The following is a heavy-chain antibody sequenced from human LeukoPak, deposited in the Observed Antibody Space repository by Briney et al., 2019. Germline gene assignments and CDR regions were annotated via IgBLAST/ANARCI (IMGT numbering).Heavy chain of an antibody. D-gene: IGHD3-22*01. Sequence: SVKVSCKASGGTFSSYAISWLRQAPGQGREWMGRIIPILGIANYAQKFQGRVTITADKSTSTAYMELSSLRSEDTAVYYCASNYDSSGYPYWGQGTLVTVSS. J-gene: IGHJ4*02. CDR3: ASNYDSSGYPY. CDR2: IIPILGIA. V-gene: IGHV1-69*04. CDR1: GGTFSSYA.